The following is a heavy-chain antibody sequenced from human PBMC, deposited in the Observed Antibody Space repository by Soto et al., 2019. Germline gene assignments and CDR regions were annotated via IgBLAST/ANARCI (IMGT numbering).Heavy chain of an antibody. V-gene: IGHV3-30*18. D-gene: IGHD2-2*01. CDR2: ISYDGSNK. CDR3: AKHGSVERRTLVVPAAIHPNNGMDV. Sequence: QLGGSLRLSCAASGFTFSSYGMHWVRQAPGKGLEWVAVISYDGSNKYYADSVKGRFTISRDNSKNTLYLQMNSLRAEDTAVYYCAKHGSVERRTLVVPAAIHPNNGMDVWGQGTTVTVSS. CDR1: GFTFSSYG. J-gene: IGHJ6*02.